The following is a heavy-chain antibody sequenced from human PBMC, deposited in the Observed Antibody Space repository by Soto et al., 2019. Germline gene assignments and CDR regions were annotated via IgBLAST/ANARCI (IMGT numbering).Heavy chain of an antibody. CDR3: ARGGGYYDFWSGYYLNYYYYGMDV. Sequence: GASVKVSCKASGYTVTGYDINWVRQATGQGLEWMGWMNPNSGNTGYAQKFQGRVTMTRNTSISTAYMELSSLRSEDTAVYYCARGGGYYDFWSGYYLNYYYYGMDVWGQGTTVTVSS. CDR2: MNPNSGNT. J-gene: IGHJ6*02. CDR1: GYTVTGYD. V-gene: IGHV1-8*01. D-gene: IGHD3-3*01.